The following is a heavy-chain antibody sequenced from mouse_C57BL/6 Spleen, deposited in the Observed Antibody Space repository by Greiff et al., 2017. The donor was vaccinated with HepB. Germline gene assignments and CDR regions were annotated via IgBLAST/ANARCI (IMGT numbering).Heavy chain of an antibody. CDR3: ARRAYGSSYYFDY. D-gene: IGHD1-1*01. J-gene: IGHJ2*01. CDR2: IYPGDGDT. Sequence: QVQLQQSGAELVKPGASVKISCKASGYAFSSYWMNWVKQRPGKGLEWIGQIYPGDGDTNYNGKFKGKATLTADKSSSTAYMQLSSLTSEDSAVYVCARRAYGSSYYFDYWGQGTTLTVSS. V-gene: IGHV1-80*01. CDR1: GYAFSSYW.